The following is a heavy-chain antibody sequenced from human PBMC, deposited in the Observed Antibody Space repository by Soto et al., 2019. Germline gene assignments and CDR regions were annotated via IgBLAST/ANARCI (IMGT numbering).Heavy chain of an antibody. V-gene: IGHV1-69*01. CDR1: GGTFSSYA. D-gene: IGHD1-1*01. J-gene: IGHJ6*02. CDR2: IIPNFGTA. Sequence: QVQLVQSGAEVKKPGSSVKVSCKASGGTFSSYAISWVRQAPGQGLEWMGRIIPNFGTANYAQKFQGRVTITADESTSTAYMELSSRRSEDTAVYYCARGPRAGSAYYYYGMDVWGQGTTVTVAS. CDR3: ARGPRAGSAYYYYGMDV.